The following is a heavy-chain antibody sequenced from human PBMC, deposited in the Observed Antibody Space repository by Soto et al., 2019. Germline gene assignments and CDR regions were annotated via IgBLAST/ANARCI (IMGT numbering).Heavy chain of an antibody. CDR1: GGSLRGYY. Sequence: SESMALTCAVYGGSLRGYYGTWIRQPPGTGLEWIGEINHSGSTNYNPSLKSRVTISVDTSKNQFSLKLTSVTAADTAVYYCARDKITGLFDYWGQGTLVTVSS. D-gene: IGHD2-8*02. V-gene: IGHV4-34*01. CDR2: INHSGST. J-gene: IGHJ4*02. CDR3: ARDKITGLFDY.